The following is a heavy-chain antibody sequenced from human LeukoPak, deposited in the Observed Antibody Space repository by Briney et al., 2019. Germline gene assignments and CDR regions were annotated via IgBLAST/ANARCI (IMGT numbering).Heavy chain of an antibody. CDR1: GGSFSGYY. CDR2: INHSGST. Sequence: PSETLSPTCAVYGGSFSGYYWSWIRQPPGKGLEWIGEINHSGSTNYNPSLKSRVTISVDTSKNQSSLKLSSVTAADTAVYYCARGGDHTVTTFGYYYYMDVWGKGTTVTVSS. J-gene: IGHJ6*03. D-gene: IGHD4-17*01. V-gene: IGHV4-34*01. CDR3: ARGGDHTVTTFGYYYYMDV.